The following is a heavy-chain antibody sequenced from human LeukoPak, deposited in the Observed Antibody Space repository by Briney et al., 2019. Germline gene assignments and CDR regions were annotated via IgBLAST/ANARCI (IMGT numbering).Heavy chain of an antibody. V-gene: IGHV4-38-2*02. Sequence: SETLSLTCTVSGYSISSGYYWGWIRQPPGKGLEWIGSISHSGSTYYKPSLKSRVTISVDTSKNQFSLRLSSVTAADTALYYCARDKYYYDTSGSNPVFDSWGQGTLVTVSS. CDR1: GYSISSGYY. CDR3: ARDKYYYDTSGSNPVFDS. J-gene: IGHJ4*02. D-gene: IGHD3-22*01. CDR2: ISHSGST.